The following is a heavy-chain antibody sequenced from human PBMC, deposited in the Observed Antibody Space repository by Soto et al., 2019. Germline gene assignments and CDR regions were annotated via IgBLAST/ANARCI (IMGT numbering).Heavy chain of an antibody. V-gene: IGHV1-69*13. CDR1: GGTFSNYA. Sequence: ASVKVSCKASGGTFSNYAISWVRQAPGQGLEWMGGIIPIFGTTNYAQKFQGRVTITADESTSTAYMGLSSLRSEDTAVYYCARAVRRDYDIIRHPTSSTLYP. CDR2: IIPIFGTT. D-gene: IGHD3-9*01. CDR3: ARAVRRDYDIIRHPTSSTLYP. J-gene: IGHJ5*02.